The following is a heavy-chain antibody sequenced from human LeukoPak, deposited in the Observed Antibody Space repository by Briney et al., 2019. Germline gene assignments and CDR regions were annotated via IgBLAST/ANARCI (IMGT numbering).Heavy chain of an antibody. CDR1: GFTVSDDY. Sequence: GGSLRLSCAASGFTVSDDYMSWARQAPGKRLEWVSVIYSGGTTDYADSVKGRFTISRDNSKNTLYLQMNSLRAEDTAVYYCARDGVWATFDYWGQRTLVTVSS. V-gene: IGHV3-66*01. J-gene: IGHJ4*02. D-gene: IGHD2-8*01. CDR2: IYSGGTT. CDR3: ARDGVWATFDY.